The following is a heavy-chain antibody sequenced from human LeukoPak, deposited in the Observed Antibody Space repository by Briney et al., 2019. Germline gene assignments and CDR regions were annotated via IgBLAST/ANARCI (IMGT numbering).Heavy chain of an antibody. V-gene: IGHV3-30-3*01. D-gene: IGHD6-6*01. CDR3: AKDFLYSSSYYYYYYMDV. CDR1: GFTFSSYA. Sequence: GGSLRLSCAASGFTFSSYAMHWVRQAPGKGLEWVAVISYDGSNKYYADSVKGRFTISRDNSKNTLYLQMNSLRAEDTAVYYCAKDFLYSSSYYYYYYMDVWGKGTTVTVSS. CDR2: ISYDGSNK. J-gene: IGHJ6*03.